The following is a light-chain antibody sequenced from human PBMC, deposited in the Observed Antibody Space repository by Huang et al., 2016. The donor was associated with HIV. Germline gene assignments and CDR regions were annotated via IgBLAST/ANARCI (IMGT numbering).Light chain of an antibody. J-gene: IGKJ4*01. CDR3: QQHNKWPLT. Sequence: EMVMTQSPATLSVSPGETATLSCRASQTISNNLAWYQHKPGQTRRLLIYGASTRATGVPARLSGSGSGTEFTLTINSLQSEDSAVYYCQQHNKWPLTFGGGTKVEIK. CDR1: QTISNN. V-gene: IGKV3-15*01. CDR2: GAS.